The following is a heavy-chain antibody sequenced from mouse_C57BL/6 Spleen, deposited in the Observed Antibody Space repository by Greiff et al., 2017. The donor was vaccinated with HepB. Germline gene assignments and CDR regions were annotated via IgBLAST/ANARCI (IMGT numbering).Heavy chain of an antibody. CDR3: ARRSNWEMYFDV. CDR2: INPNNGGT. J-gene: IGHJ1*03. Sequence: EVQLQESGPELVKPGASVKMSCKASGYTFTDYNMHWVKQSHGKSLEWIGYINPNNGGTNYNQKFKGKATLTVNKSSSKAYMELRSLTSEDSAVYYCARRSNWEMYFDVWGTGTTVTVSS. D-gene: IGHD4-1*01. V-gene: IGHV1-22*01. CDR1: GYTFTDYN.